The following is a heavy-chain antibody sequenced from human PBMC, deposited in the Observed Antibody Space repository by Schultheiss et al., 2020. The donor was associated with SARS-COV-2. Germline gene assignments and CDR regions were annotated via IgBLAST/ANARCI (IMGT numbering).Heavy chain of an antibody. CDR1: GYTFTGYY. J-gene: IGHJ4*02. CDR3: ARGRLVTPEEFRPFDY. Sequence: GGSLRLSCKASGYTFTGYYMHWVRQAPGQGLEWMGWINPNSGGTNYAQKFQGWVTMTRDTSISTAYMELSRLRSDDTAVYYCARGRLVTPEEFRPFDYWGQGTLVTVSS. V-gene: IGHV1-2*04. CDR2: INPNSGGT. D-gene: IGHD2/OR15-2a*01.